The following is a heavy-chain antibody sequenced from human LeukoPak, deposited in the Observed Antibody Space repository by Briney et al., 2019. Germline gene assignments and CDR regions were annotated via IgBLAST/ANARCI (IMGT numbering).Heavy chain of an antibody. CDR1: GGTFSSYA. D-gene: IGHD3-22*01. CDR3: ARGPRYYDSSGPGSYFDL. CDR2: IIPIFGTA. Sequence: SVKVSCKASGGTFSSYAISWVRQAPGQGLEWMGGIIPIFGTANYAQKFQGRVTITTDESTSTAYMELSGLRSEDTAVYYCARGPRYYDSSGPGSYFDLWGRGTLVTVSS. J-gene: IGHJ2*01. V-gene: IGHV1-69*05.